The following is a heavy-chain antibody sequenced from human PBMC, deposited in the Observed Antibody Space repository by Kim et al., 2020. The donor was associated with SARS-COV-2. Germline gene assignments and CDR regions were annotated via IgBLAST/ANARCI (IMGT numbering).Heavy chain of an antibody. J-gene: IGHJ6*02. D-gene: IGHD3-22*01. Sequence: GGSLRLSCAASGFTFSSYSMNWVRQAPGKGLEWVSSISSSSSYIYYADSVKGRFTISRDNAKNSLYLQMNSLRAEDTAVYYCARDRRVYYDSSGYYFYSPPSPDTYYYYYGMDVWGQGTTVTVSS. CDR1: GFTFSSYS. V-gene: IGHV3-21*01. CDR3: ARDRRVYYDSSGYYFYSPPSPDTYYYYYGMDV. CDR2: ISSSSSYI.